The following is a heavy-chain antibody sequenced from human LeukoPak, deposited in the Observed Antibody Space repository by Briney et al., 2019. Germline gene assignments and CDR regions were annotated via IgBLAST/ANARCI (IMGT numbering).Heavy chain of an antibody. CDR2: ISSSSSYI. CDR3: ARGGKISGSRSFGRLY. CDR1: GFTFSSYS. D-gene: IGHD1-26*01. J-gene: IGHJ4*02. Sequence: PGGSLRLSCAASGFTFSSYSMNWVRQAPGKGLEWVSSISSSSSYIYYADSVKGRFTISRDNAKNSLYLQMNSLRAEDTAVYYCARGGKISGSRSFGRLYWGQGTLVTVSS. V-gene: IGHV3-21*01.